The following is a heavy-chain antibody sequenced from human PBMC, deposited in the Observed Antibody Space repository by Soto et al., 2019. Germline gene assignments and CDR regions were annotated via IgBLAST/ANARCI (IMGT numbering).Heavy chain of an antibody. J-gene: IGHJ6*02. V-gene: IGHV5-51*01. Sequence: PGESLKISCKGSGYSFTSLWIGWVRQMPGKGLEWMGIIYPGDSDTRYSPSFQGQVTISADKSISTAYLQWSRLKASDTAMYYCARRLVSGRYYYYYGMDVWGQGTTVTVSS. CDR2: IYPGDSDT. CDR3: ARRLVSGRYYYYYGMDV. CDR1: GYSFTSLW. D-gene: IGHD3-10*01.